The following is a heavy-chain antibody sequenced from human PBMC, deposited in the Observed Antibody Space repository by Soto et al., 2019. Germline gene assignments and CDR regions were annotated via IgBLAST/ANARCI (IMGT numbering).Heavy chain of an antibody. CDR3: AREEAARRYYYYGMDV. Sequence: SQTLSLTCAISGDSVSSNRAAWNWIRQSPSRGLEWLGRTYYRSKWYNDYAVSVKSRITINPDTSKNQFSLQLNSVTPEDTAVYYCAREEAARRYYYYGMDVWGQGTTVTVSS. D-gene: IGHD6-6*01. J-gene: IGHJ6*02. CDR2: TYYRSKWYN. CDR1: GDSVSSNRAA. V-gene: IGHV6-1*01.